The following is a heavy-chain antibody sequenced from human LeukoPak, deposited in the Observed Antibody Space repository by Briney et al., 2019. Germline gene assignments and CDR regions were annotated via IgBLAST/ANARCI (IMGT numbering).Heavy chain of an antibody. CDR3: ARHRGSLKTGYSPKNPLDV. CDR1: GASLSGSQYY. Sequence: SETLSLTCSVSGASLSGSQYYWGWIRQPPGRPLQWIATIFYTGSTLYNPSLSSRVSISVDTSKKQISLRLTSVTAADSALYYCARHRGSLKTGYSPKNPLDVWGQGTMVTVSS. CDR2: IFYTGST. V-gene: IGHV4-39*01. J-gene: IGHJ3*01. D-gene: IGHD3-9*01.